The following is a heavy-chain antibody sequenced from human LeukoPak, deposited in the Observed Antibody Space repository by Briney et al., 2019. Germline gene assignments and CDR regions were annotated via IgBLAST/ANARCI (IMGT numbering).Heavy chain of an antibody. J-gene: IGHJ4*02. V-gene: IGHV3-23*01. CDR1: GFNFDNYA. CDR2: LSGSGTST. D-gene: IGHD2-15*01. Sequence: GASLRLSCAASGFNFDNYAMTWVRQAPGKGLEWVSALSGSGTSTYYADSVKGRFTISRDNSKNTVYLRVDSLRAEDTAIYYCAKNTAALSFVIDSWGQGTLLTVSS. CDR3: AKNTAALSFVIDS.